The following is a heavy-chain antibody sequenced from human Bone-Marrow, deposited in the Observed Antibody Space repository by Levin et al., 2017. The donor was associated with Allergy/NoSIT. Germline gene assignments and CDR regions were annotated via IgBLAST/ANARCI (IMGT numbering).Heavy chain of an antibody. D-gene: IGHD3-22*01. CDR3: TTDVRLRDSRGNYHDY. J-gene: IGHJ4*02. CDR2: FDPEDAET. Sequence: PGESLKISCKVSGYILAEFSIHWVRQGPGKGLEWMGGFDPEDAETIYAQKFQGRVTMTEDTSTDTAYMELSSLSSEDTAVYYCTTDVRLRDSRGNYHDYWGQGTLVTVSS. CDR1: GYILAEFS. V-gene: IGHV1-24*01.